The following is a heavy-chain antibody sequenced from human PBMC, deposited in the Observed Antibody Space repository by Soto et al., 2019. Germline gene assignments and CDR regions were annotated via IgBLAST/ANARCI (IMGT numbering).Heavy chain of an antibody. CDR3: ARLSGSYYFDY. D-gene: IGHD1-26*01. CDR1: GFSLSTSGMY. Sequence: SGPTLMNPTQTLTLTCTFSGFSLSTSGMYVSWIRQPPGKALEWLARIDWDDDKYYSTSLKTRLTISKDTSKNQVVLTMTNMDPVDTATYFCARLSGSYYFDYWGQGTLVTVSS. V-gene: IGHV2-70*11. CDR2: IDWDDDK. J-gene: IGHJ4*02.